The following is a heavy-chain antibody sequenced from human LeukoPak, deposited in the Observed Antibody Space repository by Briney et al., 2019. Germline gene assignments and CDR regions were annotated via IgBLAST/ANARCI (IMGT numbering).Heavy chain of an antibody. D-gene: IGHD2-2*01. Sequence: PGGSLRLSCAASGFTFSSYAMHWVRQAPGKGLEWVAVISYDGSNKYYADSVKGRFTISRDNSKNTLYLQMNSLRAEDTAVYYCARDRRRYCSSTSCSLFDYWGQGTLVTVSS. CDR2: ISYDGSNK. J-gene: IGHJ4*02. V-gene: IGHV3-30-3*01. CDR1: GFTFSSYA. CDR3: ARDRRRYCSSTSCSLFDY.